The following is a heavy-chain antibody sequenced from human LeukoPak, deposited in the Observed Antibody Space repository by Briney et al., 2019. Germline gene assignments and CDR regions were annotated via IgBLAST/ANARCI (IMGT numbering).Heavy chain of an antibody. CDR3: ARGVGYCSSTSCYDWFDP. CDR1: GYTFTSYA. D-gene: IGHD2-2*01. V-gene: IGHV1-3*01. J-gene: IGHJ5*02. Sequence: ASVKVSCKASGYTFTSYAMHWVRQAPGQRLEWMGWINAGNGNTKYSQKFQGRVTITRDTSASTAYMELSSLRSEDTAVYYCARGVGYCSSTSCYDWFDPWGQGTLVTVSS. CDR2: INAGNGNT.